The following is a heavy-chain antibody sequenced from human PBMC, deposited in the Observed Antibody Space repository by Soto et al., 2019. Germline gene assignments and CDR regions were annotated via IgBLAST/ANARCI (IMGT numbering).Heavy chain of an antibody. Sequence: SETLSLTCTVSGGSISSGGYYWSWIRQHPGKGLEWIGYIYYSGSTYYNPSLKSRVTISVDTSKNQFSLKLSSVTAADTAVYYCARTFLGYCSSTRCYNLSFFGNWFDPWGQGTLVTVSS. CDR3: ARTFLGYCSSTRCYNLSFFGNWFDP. CDR1: GGSISSGGYY. CDR2: IYYSGST. D-gene: IGHD2-2*02. J-gene: IGHJ5*02. V-gene: IGHV4-31*03.